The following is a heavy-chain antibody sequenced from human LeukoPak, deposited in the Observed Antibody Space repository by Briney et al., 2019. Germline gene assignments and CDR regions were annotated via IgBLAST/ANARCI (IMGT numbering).Heavy chain of an antibody. CDR3: AKDYCGGDCYSGWYFDL. Sequence: PGGSLRLSCAASGFTFDDYAMHWVRQAPGKGLEWVSGISYNSDTIAYADSVKGRFTISRDSAKNSLYLQMNSLRTEDTALYYCAKDYCGGDCYSGWYFDLWGRGTLVTVSS. V-gene: IGHV3-9*01. D-gene: IGHD2-21*02. CDR2: ISYNSDTI. J-gene: IGHJ2*01. CDR1: GFTFDDYA.